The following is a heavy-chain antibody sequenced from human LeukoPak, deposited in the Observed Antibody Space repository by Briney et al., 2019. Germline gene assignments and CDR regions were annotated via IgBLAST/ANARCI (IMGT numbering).Heavy chain of an antibody. CDR2: IKQDGSEK. Sequence: PGGSLRLSCAASGFTFSSYWMSWVRQAPGKGLEWVANIKQDGSEKYYVDSVKGRFTISRDNAKNSLYLQMNSLRAEDTAVYYCARDQWGHNWNGPDYYMDVWGKGTTVTVSS. V-gene: IGHV3-7*01. J-gene: IGHJ6*03. CDR1: GFTFSSYW. D-gene: IGHD1-20*01. CDR3: ARDQWGHNWNGPDYYMDV.